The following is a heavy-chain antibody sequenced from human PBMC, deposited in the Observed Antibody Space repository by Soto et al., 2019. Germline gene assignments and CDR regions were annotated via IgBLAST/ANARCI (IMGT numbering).Heavy chain of an antibody. CDR3: AREPCGGDCYGYYYHGMDV. J-gene: IGHJ6*02. Sequence: QVQLQESGPGLVKPSQTLSLTCSVSGGSISSGGYYWSWIRQHPGKGLEWIAYIYYSGSTYYNPSLKSRVTITVDSSKKQFPLKLSSVTAADTAMYYCAREPCGGDCYGYYYHGMDVWGQGTTVTVSS. V-gene: IGHV4-31*03. CDR2: IYYSGST. CDR1: GGSISSGGYY. D-gene: IGHD2-21*02.